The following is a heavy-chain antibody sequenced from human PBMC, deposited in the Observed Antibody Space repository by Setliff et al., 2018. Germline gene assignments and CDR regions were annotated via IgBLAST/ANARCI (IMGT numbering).Heavy chain of an antibody. CDR2: IYTSGST. CDR1: GGSISSGSYY. J-gene: IGHJ6*02. V-gene: IGHV4-61*09. Sequence: SETLSLTCTVSGGSISSGSYYWSWIRQPAGKGLEWIGHIYTSGSTNYNPSLKSRVTISVDTSKNQFSLKLSSVTAADTAVYYCARDQWLVDYYYYGMDVWGQGTTVTVSS. D-gene: IGHD6-19*01. CDR3: ARDQWLVDYYYYGMDV.